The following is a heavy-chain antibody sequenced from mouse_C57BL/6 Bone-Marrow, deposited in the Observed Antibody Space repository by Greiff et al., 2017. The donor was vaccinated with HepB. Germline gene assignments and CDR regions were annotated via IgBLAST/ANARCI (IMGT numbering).Heavy chain of an antibody. CDR3: ARHWGYGNYLWYFDV. V-gene: IGHV4-1*01. CDR1: GIDFSRYW. J-gene: IGHJ1*03. Sequence: DVMLVESGGGLVQPGGSLKLSCAASGIDFSRYWMSWVRRAPGKGLEWIGEINPDSSTINYAPSLKDKFIISRDNAKNTLYLQMSKVRSEDTALYYCARHWGYGNYLWYFDVWGTGTTVTVSS. CDR2: INPDSSTI. D-gene: IGHD2-1*01.